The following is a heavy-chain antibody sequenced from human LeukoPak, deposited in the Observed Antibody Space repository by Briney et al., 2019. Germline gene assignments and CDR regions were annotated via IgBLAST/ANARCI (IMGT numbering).Heavy chain of an antibody. CDR1: GYSFTSNW. J-gene: IGHJ4*02. CDR2: INPGASDT. D-gene: IGHD6-19*01. Sequence: GESLEISCKGSGYSFTSNWIGWVRPMPGKGLEWLGIINPGASDTRYSPSFQGQVTISADKSISTANLQWSSLKASDTAMYYCARRIGSGWYDYWGQGTLVTVSS. CDR3: ARRIGSGWYDY. V-gene: IGHV5-51*01.